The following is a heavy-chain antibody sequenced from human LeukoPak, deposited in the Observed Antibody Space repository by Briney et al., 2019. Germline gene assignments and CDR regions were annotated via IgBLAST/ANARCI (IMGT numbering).Heavy chain of an antibody. CDR1: GYSFTNYW. CDR3: ARRTWMPYFDY. V-gene: IGHV5-51*01. Sequence: GESLKISCKGSGYSFTNYWIGWVRQPPGKGLEWMGIIYPGDSDTRYSPSFQGQVTISADKSIRNAYLQWSSLKASDTAMYYCARRTWMPYFDYWGQGTLVTVSS. CDR2: IYPGDSDT. J-gene: IGHJ4*02. D-gene: IGHD5-12*01.